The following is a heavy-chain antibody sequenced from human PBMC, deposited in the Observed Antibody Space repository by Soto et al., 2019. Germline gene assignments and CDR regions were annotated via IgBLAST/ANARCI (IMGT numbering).Heavy chain of an antibody. D-gene: IGHD2-8*02. CDR2: ISYDGSNK. J-gene: IGHJ4*02. CDR3: ANIRNVVYAHNAY. V-gene: IGHV3-30*18. CDR1: GFTFGSYG. Sequence: GGSLRLSCAASGFTFGSYGMHWVRQAPGKGPEWVAVISYDGSNKYYADSVRGRFATSRDNSNNMLYLQMNSLRAEDTAVYYCANIRNVVYAHNAYWGQGTLVTVSS.